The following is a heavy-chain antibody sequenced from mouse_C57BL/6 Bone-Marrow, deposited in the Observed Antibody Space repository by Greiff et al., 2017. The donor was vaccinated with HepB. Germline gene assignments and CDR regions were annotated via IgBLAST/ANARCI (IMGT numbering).Heavy chain of an antibody. CDR1: GFSLTSYG. CDR3: ARKGGYDYDDYAMDY. D-gene: IGHD2-4*01. Sequence: VQRVESGPGLVQPSQSLSITCTVSGFSLTSYGVHWVRQSPGKGLEWLGVIWSGGSTDYNAAFISRLSISKDNSKSQVFFKMNSLQADDTAIYYCARKGGYDYDDYAMDYWGQGTSVTVSS. J-gene: IGHJ4*01. CDR2: IWSGGST. V-gene: IGHV2-2*01.